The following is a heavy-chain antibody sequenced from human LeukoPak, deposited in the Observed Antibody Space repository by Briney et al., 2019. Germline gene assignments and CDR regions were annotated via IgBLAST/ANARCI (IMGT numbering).Heavy chain of an antibody. J-gene: IGHJ4*02. CDR1: GGSFSGYY. D-gene: IGHD2-21*02. CDR3: ARAYCVGDCTVLHIYFDN. Sequence: SEALSLTCAVYGGSFSGYYWSWIRQPPGKGLEWIGEINHSGSTNYNPSLKSRVTISVDTSKNQFSLKLSSVTAADTAVYYCARAYCVGDCTVLHIYFDNWGQGTLVTVSS. CDR2: INHSGST. V-gene: IGHV4-34*01.